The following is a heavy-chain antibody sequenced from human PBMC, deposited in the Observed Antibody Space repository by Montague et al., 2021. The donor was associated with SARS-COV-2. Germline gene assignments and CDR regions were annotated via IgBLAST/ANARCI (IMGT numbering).Heavy chain of an antibody. CDR1: GGSISNSSYY. V-gene: IGHV4-39*01. CDR2: IYYSGST. Sequence: SETLSLTCTVSGGSISNSSYYWGWIRQPPGKGLEWIGSIYYSGSTYYNPSLKSRVTISVDTSKNQFSLKLSSVTAADTAVYYCARPRSPTDCYYGMDVWGQGTTVTVSS. CDR3: ARPRSPTDCYYGMDV. J-gene: IGHJ6*02.